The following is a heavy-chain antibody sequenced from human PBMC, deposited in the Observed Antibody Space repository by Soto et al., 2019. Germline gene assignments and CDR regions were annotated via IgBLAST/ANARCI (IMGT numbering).Heavy chain of an antibody. CDR3: ARERKEQQLYYYYYYYGMDV. V-gene: IGHV3-33*01. CDR1: GFAFSSYG. Sequence: GGSLRLSCAASGFAFSSYGMHWVRQAPGKGLEWVAVIWYDGSNKYYADSVKGRFTISRDNSKNTLYLQMNSLRAEDTAVYYCARERKEQQLYYYYYYYGMDVWGQGTTVTVSS. D-gene: IGHD6-13*01. CDR2: IWYDGSNK. J-gene: IGHJ6*02.